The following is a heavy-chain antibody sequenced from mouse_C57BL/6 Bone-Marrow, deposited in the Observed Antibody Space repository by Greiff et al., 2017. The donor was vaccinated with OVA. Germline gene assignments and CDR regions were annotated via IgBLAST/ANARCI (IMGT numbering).Heavy chain of an antibody. V-gene: IGHV8-8*01. Sequence: QVTLKESGPGILQPSQTLSLTCSFSGFSLSTFGMGVGWIRQPSGKGLEWLAHIWWDDDKYYNPALKSRLTISKATSKNQVFLKIANVDTADTATYYCARPSSTHYYGSSFVFAYWGQGTLVTVSA. J-gene: IGHJ3*01. D-gene: IGHD1-1*01. CDR1: GFSLSTFGMG. CDR2: IWWDDDK. CDR3: ARPSSTHYYGSSFVFAY.